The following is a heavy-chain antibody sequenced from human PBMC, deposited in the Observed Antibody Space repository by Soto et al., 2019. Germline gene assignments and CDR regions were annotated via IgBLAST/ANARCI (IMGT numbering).Heavy chain of an antibody. CDR3: AHRTTVTAVDY. CDR2: IYWNDDK. CDR1: GFSISTTGMV. J-gene: IGHJ4*02. D-gene: IGHD4-17*01. V-gene: IGHV2-5*01. Sequence: QITLKESGTSLMKPTQTLTLTGTFSGFSISTTGMVVGWLRQPPGKALEWLAFIYWNDDKRYSPALKSRLTITNNNSKNQVVLTMTYMDPIATATYYCAHRTTVTAVDYWGQGTLVTVSS.